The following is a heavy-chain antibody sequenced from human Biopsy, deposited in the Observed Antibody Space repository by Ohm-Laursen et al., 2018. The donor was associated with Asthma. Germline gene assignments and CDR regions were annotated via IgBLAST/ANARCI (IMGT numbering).Heavy chain of an antibody. D-gene: IGHD5-18*01. Sequence: SQTLSLTCAVSGDSIDSGDYSWTWIRQSPGVGLEWIGYIYRNGNTYYNPTLKNRVTISIDRSKNQFSLRLRSVTVADTAVYFCARNLPGYTYGPFEDWGQGTLVTVSS. CDR2: IYRNGNT. CDR3: ARNLPGYTYGPFED. V-gene: IGHV4-30-2*06. J-gene: IGHJ4*02. CDR1: GDSIDSGDYS.